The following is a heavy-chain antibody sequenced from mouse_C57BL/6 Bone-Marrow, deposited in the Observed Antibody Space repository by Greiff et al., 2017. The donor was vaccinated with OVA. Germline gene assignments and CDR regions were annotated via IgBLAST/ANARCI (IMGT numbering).Heavy chain of an antibody. CDR2: IWSGGST. D-gene: IGHD1-1*01. V-gene: IGHV2-4*01. CDR3: AKGTTVPRYFDV. CDR1: GFSLTRYG. Sequence: VKLVESGPGLVQPSQRLSITCTVSGFSLTRYGVHWVRQPPGKCLEWLGVIWSGGSTDYNAAFISRLSISKDNSKSQVFFKMNSLQADDTAIYYCAKGTTVPRYFDVWGTGTTVTVSS. J-gene: IGHJ1*03.